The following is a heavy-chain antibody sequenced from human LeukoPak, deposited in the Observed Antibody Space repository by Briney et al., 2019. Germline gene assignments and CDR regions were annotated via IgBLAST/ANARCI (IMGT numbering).Heavy chain of an antibody. CDR1: GFTVSNNY. D-gene: IGHD2-2*01. CDR2: IYSGGST. J-gene: IGHJ4*02. CDR3: AKGSQYCSSTSCFVFDY. V-gene: IGHV3-66*01. Sequence: GGSLRLSCAASGFTVSNNYMIWVRQAPGKGLEWVSVIYSGGSTYYADSVKGRFTISRDKSKNTLYFQMNSLRAEDTAVYYCAKGSQYCSSTSCFVFDYWGQGTLVTVSS.